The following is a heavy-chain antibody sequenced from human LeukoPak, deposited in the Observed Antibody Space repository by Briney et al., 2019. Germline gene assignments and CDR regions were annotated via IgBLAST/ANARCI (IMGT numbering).Heavy chain of an antibody. CDR1: GGSISSGSYY. CDR2: IYTSGST. Sequence: SQTLSLTCTVSGGSISSGSYYWSWIRQPAGKGLEWIGRIYTSGSTNYNPSLKSRVTISVDTSKNQFSLKLSSLTAADTAVYYCARANRYQREYSYDYWGQGTLVTVSS. J-gene: IGHJ4*02. D-gene: IGHD5-18*01. CDR3: ARANRYQREYSYDY. V-gene: IGHV4-61*02.